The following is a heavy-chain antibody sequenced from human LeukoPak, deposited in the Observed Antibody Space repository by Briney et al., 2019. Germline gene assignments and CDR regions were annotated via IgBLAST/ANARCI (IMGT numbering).Heavy chain of an antibody. Sequence: PSETLSLTCAVYGGSFSGYYWSWIRQPPGKGLEWIGEINHSGSTNYNPSLKSRVTISVDTSKNQFSLKLSSVTAADTAVYYCARVTMVRGVHDYGMDVWGQGTTVTVSS. D-gene: IGHD3-10*01. J-gene: IGHJ6*02. CDR2: INHSGST. CDR1: GGSFSGYY. CDR3: ARVTMVRGVHDYGMDV. V-gene: IGHV4-34*01.